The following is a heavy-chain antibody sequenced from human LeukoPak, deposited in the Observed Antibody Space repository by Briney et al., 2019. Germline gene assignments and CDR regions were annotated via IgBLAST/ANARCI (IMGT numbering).Heavy chain of an antibody. J-gene: IGHJ6*03. CDR1: GFTFSSYS. CDR2: SSSSGSTI. D-gene: IGHD1-26*01. V-gene: IGHV3-21*06. CDR3: ARDPYSGNYGAYYYYYMDV. Sequence: GGSLRLSCAASGFTFSSYSMNWVRQAPGKGLEWVSSSSSSGSTIYYADSVKGRFTISRDNAKNSLYLQMDSLRVEDTAEYYCARDPYSGNYGAYYYYYMDVWGKGTTVTVSS.